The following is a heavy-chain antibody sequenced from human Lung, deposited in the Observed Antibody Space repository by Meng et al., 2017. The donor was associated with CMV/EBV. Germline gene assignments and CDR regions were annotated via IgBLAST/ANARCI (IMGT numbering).Heavy chain of an antibody. D-gene: IGHD5-12*01. CDR1: GFTFNNYA. Sequence: GGSLGLXCSASGFTFNNYAMTWVRQAPGKGLEWVSTVLGTGPTYYADYVKGRFTISSDDSRNTLFLQLNSLRDEDTAVFYCARGESSTTWLVFDYVGLGTXGTVSS. J-gene: IGHJ4*02. CDR3: ARGESSTTWLVFDY. CDR2: VLGTGPT. V-gene: IGHV3-23*01.